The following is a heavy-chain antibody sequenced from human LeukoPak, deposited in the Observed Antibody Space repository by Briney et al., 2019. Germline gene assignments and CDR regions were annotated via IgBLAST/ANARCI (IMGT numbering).Heavy chain of an antibody. J-gene: IGHJ4*02. CDR2: IYHSGST. Sequence: SETLSLACAVYGGSFSGYSWSWIRQPPGKGLEWIGEIYHSGSTNYNPSLKSRVTISVDKSKNQFSLKLSSVTAADTAVYYCARAGSVVVPAALDYWGQGTLVAVSS. V-gene: IGHV4-34*01. CDR1: GGSFSGYS. CDR3: ARAGSVVVPAALDY. D-gene: IGHD2-2*01.